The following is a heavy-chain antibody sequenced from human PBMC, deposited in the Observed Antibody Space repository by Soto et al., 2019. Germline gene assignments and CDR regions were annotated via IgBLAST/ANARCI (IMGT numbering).Heavy chain of an antibody. J-gene: IGHJ4*02. CDR1: GFTFSAFY. CDR2: ISSGSTNI. CDR3: ARDRNAAGSYY. V-gene: IGHV3-11*01. D-gene: IGHD1-1*01. Sequence: QVQLVESGGGLVKPGGSLRLSCAASGFTFSAFYMSWIRQAPGKGLEWISYISSGSTNIFYADSVKGRFTVSRDNAKNSVYLQRDSLRAEDTAVYYCARDRNAAGSYYWGQGTLVTVSS.